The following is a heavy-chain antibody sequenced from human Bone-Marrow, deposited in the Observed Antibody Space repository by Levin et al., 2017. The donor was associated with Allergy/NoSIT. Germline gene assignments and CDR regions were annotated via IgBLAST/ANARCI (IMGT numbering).Heavy chain of an antibody. D-gene: IGHD6-19*01. CDR3: ATYISGWYYFGS. CDR1: GFTFRDYY. V-gene: IGHV3-11*01. Sequence: SCAASGFTFRDYYMSWIRQAPGKGLEWISSVEYNAEIIHYADSLKGRFTVSRDNAKNSLYLQMNRLRVEDTGIYYCATYISGWYYFGSWGQGTLVTVSS. CDR2: VEYNAEII. J-gene: IGHJ4*02.